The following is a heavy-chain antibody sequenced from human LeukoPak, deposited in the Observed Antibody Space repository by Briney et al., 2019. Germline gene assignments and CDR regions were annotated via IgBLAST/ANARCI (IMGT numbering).Heavy chain of an antibody. CDR3: ARAAYSSGYYYFDY. Sequence: SETLSLTCTVSGGSISRYYWSWIRQPPGMGLEWLGYIYYTGSPNYNPSLKSRVTISIDTSQNQFSLKLSSVTAADTAVYHCARAAYSSGYYYFDYWGQGTLVTVSS. CDR1: GGSISRYY. V-gene: IGHV4-59*01. J-gene: IGHJ4*02. D-gene: IGHD6-19*01. CDR2: IYYTGSP.